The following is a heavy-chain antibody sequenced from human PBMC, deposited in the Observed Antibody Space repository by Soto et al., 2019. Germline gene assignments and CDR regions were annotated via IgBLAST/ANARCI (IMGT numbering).Heavy chain of an antibody. CDR1: GFTFSSYV. CDR2: ISYDGSNT. J-gene: IGHJ4*02. V-gene: IGHV3-30*18. Sequence: SLRLSCAASGFTFSSYVMHWVRQPPGNGLEWVAVISYDGSNTYYADSVKGRFTISRDKSKNTLYLQMNSLRAEDTAVYYCAKDPGWKIGVVPPAAIDYWGQGTLVTVSS. CDR3: AKDPGWKIGVVPPAAIDY. D-gene: IGHD2-2*01.